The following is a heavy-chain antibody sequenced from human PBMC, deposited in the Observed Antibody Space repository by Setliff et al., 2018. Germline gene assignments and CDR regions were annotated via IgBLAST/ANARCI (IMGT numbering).Heavy chain of an antibody. D-gene: IGHD2-21*01. Sequence: PSETLSLTCNVSGDSINENHWTWIRQPPGKGLEWIGYIYTSGSTNYNPSLKSRVTISVDMSKNQFSLRLTSVTAADTAVYFCARHSNTWPVDFWGQGTLVTVSS. CDR1: GDSINENH. V-gene: IGHV4-4*08. CDR3: ARHSNTWPVDF. CDR2: IYTSGST. J-gene: IGHJ4*02.